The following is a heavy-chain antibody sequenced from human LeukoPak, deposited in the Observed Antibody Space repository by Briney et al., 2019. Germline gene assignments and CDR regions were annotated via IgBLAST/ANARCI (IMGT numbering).Heavy chain of an antibody. V-gene: IGHV3-7*01. Sequence: GGSLRLSCVASGFSFSSYWMSWGRQTPGKGLEWVANIKQEGSASYYVDSVTGRFTISRDNAMNSLYLQMNSLRVEDTAVYHCARGTMFPYYFDYWGQGTLVTVSS. CDR1: GFSFSSYW. CDR2: IKQEGSAS. CDR3: ARGTMFPYYFDY. D-gene: IGHD3-10*02. J-gene: IGHJ4*02.